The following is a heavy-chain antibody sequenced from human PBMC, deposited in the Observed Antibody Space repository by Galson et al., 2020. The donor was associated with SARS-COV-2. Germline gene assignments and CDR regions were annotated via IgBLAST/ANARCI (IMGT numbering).Heavy chain of an antibody. CDR1: GYTLTELF. CDR2: FDPEVVET. J-gene: IGHJ6*02. V-gene: IGHV1-24*01. Sequence: SVKLSCKVSGYTLTELFMHWVRHAPGKGLEWMGGFDPEVVETLYAQQFQGRVTMTEDTSTDTAYMELSSLRSEDTAVYYCATDHYYYGMDVWGQGTTVTVSS. CDR3: ATDHYYYGMDV.